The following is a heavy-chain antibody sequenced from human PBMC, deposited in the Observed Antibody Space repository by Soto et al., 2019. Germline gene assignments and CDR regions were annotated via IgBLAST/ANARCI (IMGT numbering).Heavy chain of an antibody. CDR2: FHNSGST. V-gene: IGHV4-59*12. D-gene: IGHD3-10*01. CDR3: ARGLSSASPYSGGWYYFDS. CDR1: GDSMRGYH. Sequence: SQTLSLTCTVSGDSMRGYHWSWIRQPPGKGLQWIGYFHNSGSTTYDSSLKSRVTISIDTSKRQSSLKLRSVTTADTAVYYCARGLSSASPYSGGWYYFDSWGQGATVTVSS. J-gene: IGHJ4*02.